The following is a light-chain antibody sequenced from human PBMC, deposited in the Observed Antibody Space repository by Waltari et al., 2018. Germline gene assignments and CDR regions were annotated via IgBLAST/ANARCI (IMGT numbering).Light chain of an antibody. Sequence: IQLTQSPSSLSASVGDRVTMSCRASQSISTYLHWYKQQPGKTPQLVIFEASAFPDGAPSRFSGRGSGTQFFLTITSLRPEDIGTYYCQQSFSNVEVTFGGGTRV. CDR3: QQSFSNVEVT. V-gene: IGKV1-39*01. CDR2: EAS. J-gene: IGKJ4*02. CDR1: QSISTY.